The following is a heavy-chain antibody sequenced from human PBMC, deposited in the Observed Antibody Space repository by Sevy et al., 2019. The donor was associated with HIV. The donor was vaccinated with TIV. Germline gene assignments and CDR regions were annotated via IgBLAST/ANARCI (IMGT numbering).Heavy chain of an antibody. V-gene: IGHV1-8*01. Sequence: GESLKISCKASGYTFTSYDINWVRQATGQRLEWMGWMNPNSGNTGYAQKFQGRVTMTRNTSISTAYIELSSLRSEDTAVYYCARRARGVTPDVLGQGTSVTVSS. J-gene: IGHJ6*02. CDR2: MNPNSGNT. CDR3: ARRARGVTPDV. CDR1: GYTFTSYD. D-gene: IGHD3-10*01.